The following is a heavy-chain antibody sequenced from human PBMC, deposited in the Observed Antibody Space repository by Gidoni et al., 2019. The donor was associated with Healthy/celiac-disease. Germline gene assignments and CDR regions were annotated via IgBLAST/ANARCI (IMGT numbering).Heavy chain of an antibody. CDR1: GFTFRSYG. J-gene: IGHJ6*02. CDR2: ISYDGSNK. D-gene: IGHD2-21*01. CDR3: AKGVGRYIVGTTGMDV. Sequence: QVQLVEYGGGVVKPGRSLRRSCAASGFTFRSYGMHWVRQAPGKGLGWGAVISYDGSNKYYADSVKGLFTISRDNSKNTLYLQMNSLRAEATAVYYCAKGVGRYIVGTTGMDVWGQGTTVTVSS. V-gene: IGHV3-30*18.